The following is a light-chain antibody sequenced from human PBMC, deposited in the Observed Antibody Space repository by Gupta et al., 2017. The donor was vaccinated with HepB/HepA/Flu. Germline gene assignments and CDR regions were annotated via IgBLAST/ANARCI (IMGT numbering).Light chain of an antibody. CDR2: DAS. Sequence: DIQMTQSPSSLSASVRDRVTITCQASQDISNYLNWYQTKPGKAPKLLIYDASNLERGVPSRFSGSGSGTDFTFTISSLQPEDFATYYCQQNYNLPLTFGSGTKVEIK. V-gene: IGKV1-33*01. CDR1: QDISNY. J-gene: IGKJ4*01. CDR3: QQNYNLPLT.